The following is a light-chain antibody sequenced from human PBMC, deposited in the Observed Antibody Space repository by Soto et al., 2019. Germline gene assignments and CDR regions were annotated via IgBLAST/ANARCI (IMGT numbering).Light chain of an antibody. Sequence: EIVFTQSPGTLSLSPGERATLSCSASQRISNSYLAWYQQKPGQAPRLLLYDASSRATGIPDRVSGSGSGTDFTLTISRLEPEDFGVYYCQHRSIWPVSFGQGTRLEIK. CDR2: DAS. V-gene: IGKV3D-20*02. CDR3: QHRSIWPVS. CDR1: QRISNSY. J-gene: IGKJ5*01.